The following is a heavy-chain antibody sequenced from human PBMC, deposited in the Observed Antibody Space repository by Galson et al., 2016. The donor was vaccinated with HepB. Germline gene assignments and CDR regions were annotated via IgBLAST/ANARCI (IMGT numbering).Heavy chain of an antibody. J-gene: IGHJ3*02. Sequence: ETLSLTCTVSGGSISTYYWSWIRQPPGKGLEWIGYIYHTGSTNSNPFLKSRVTISVDTSKNQFSLKLSSVTAADTAMYYCARMIVVGDAFEIWGQGTMVSVSS. CDR2: IYHTGST. V-gene: IGHV4-59*01. CDR1: GGSISTYY. CDR3: ARMIVVGDAFEI. D-gene: IGHD3-22*01.